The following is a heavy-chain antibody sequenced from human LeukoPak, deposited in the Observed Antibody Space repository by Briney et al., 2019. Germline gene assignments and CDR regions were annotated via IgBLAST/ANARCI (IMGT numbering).Heavy chain of an antibody. D-gene: IGHD5-18*01. CDR1: GGSISSHY. V-gene: IGHV4-59*11. J-gene: IGHJ6*03. Sequence: SETLSLTCTVSGGSISSHYWSWIRQPPGKGLEWIGYIYYSGSTNYSPSLKSRVTISVDTSKNQFSLKLSSVTAADTAVYYCARGGGYSYGANYYYYYMDVWGKGTTVTVSS. CDR3: ARGGGYSYGANYYYYYMDV. CDR2: IYYSGST.